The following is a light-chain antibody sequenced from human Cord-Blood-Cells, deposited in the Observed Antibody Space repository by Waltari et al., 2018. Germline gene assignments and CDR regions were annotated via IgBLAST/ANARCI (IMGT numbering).Light chain of an antibody. Sequence: QSALTQPASVSGSPGQSLTISCTGTSSDVGGYNYVSWYQQHPGNAPKLMIYEVSNRPSGVSNRFSGSKSGNTASLTISGLQAEDEADYYCSSYTSSSTSFGTGTKVTVL. CDR2: EVS. CDR1: SSDVGGYNY. V-gene: IGLV2-14*01. J-gene: IGLJ1*01. CDR3: SSYTSSSTS.